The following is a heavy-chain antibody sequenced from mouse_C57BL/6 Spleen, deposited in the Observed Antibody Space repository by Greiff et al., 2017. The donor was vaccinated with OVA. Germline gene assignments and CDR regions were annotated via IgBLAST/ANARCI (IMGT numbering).Heavy chain of an antibody. CDR2: IHPNSGSN. J-gene: IGHJ1*03. D-gene: IGHD1-1*01. Sequence: QVQLQQPGAELVKPGASVKLSCKASGYTFTSYWMHWVKQRPGQGLEWIGMIHPNSGSNNYHEKFKSKATLTVDKSSRAPYMQLSSLTSEDSAVYYCARPGSSYGWYFDVWGTGTTVTVSS. CDR3: ARPGSSYGWYFDV. CDR1: GYTFTSYW. V-gene: IGHV1-64*01.